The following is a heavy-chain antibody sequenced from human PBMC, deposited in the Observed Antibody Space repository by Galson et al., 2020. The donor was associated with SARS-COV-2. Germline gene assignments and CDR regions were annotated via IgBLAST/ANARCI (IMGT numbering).Heavy chain of an antibody. CDR2: ISAYNGNT. CDR1: GYTFTSYG. V-gene: IGHV1-18*01. CDR3: ARKRGAGWFGEFNWFDP. D-gene: IGHD3-10*01. Sequence: ASVTVSCKASGYTFTSYGISWVRQAPGQGLEWMGWISAYNGNTNYAQKLQGRVTMTTDTSTSTAYMELRSLRYDDTAVYYCARKRGAGWFGEFNWFDPWGQGTLVTVSS. J-gene: IGHJ5*02.